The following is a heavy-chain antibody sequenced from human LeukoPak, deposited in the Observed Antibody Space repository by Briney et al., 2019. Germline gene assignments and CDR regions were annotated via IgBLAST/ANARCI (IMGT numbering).Heavy chain of an antibody. D-gene: IGHD3-16*01. CDR1: GGSFSGYY. CDR2: INHSGST. J-gene: IGHJ6*03. V-gene: IGHV4-34*01. CDR3: ASLMTPRYYYYYYMDV. Sequence: SETLSLTCAVYGGSFSGYYWSWIRQPPGKGLEWIGEINHSGSTNYNPSLKSRVTISVDTSKNQFSLKLSSVTAADTAVYYCASLMTPRYYYYYYMDVWGKGTTVTISS.